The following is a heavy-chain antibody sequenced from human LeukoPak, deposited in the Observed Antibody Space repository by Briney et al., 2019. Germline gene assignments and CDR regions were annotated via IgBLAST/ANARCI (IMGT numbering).Heavy chain of an antibody. CDR1: GFTFSSYA. J-gene: IGHJ6*02. Sequence: PGGSLRLSCAASGFTFSSYAMSWVRQAPGKGLEWVSAISGSGGSTYYADSVKGRFTISRDNSKNTLYLQMYSLRAEDTAVYYCAKARHDYYSGMDVWGQGTPVTVSS. V-gene: IGHV3-23*01. CDR2: ISGSGGST. CDR3: AKARHDYYSGMDV.